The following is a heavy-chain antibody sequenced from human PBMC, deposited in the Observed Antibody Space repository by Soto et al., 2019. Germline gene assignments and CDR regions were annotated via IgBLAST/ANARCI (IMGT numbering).Heavy chain of an antibody. V-gene: IGHV1-3*01. CDR1: GGTFSSYT. D-gene: IGHD3-22*01. CDR2: INAGNGNT. Sequence: ASVKVSCKASGGTFSSYTISWVRQAPGQRLEWMGWINAGNGNTKYSQKFQGRVTITRDTSASTAYMELSSLRSEDTAVYYCARVVDYYDPYYYYGMDVWGQGTTVTVSS. CDR3: ARVVDYYDPYYYYGMDV. J-gene: IGHJ6*02.